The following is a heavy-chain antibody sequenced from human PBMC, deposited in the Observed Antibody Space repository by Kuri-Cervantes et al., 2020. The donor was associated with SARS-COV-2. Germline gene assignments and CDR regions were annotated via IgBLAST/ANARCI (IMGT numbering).Heavy chain of an antibody. CDR3: AKDRDLVLDY. D-gene: IGHD2-8*02. V-gene: IGHV3-23*01. Sequence: GESLKISCAASGFTSSSYAMSWVRQAPGKGLEWVSAISGSGGSTYYADSVKGRFTISRDNSKNSLYLQMNSLRAEDTALYYCAKDRDLVLDYWGQGTLVTVSS. CDR1: GFTSSSYA. CDR2: ISGSGGST. J-gene: IGHJ4*02.